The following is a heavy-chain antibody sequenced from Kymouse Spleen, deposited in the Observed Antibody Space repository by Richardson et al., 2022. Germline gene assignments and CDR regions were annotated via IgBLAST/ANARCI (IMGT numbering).Heavy chain of an antibody. D-gene: IGHD3-3*01. CDR3: ARGLRFLEWLLPSDAFDI. CDR1: GGSISSSSYY. CDR2: IYYSGST. V-gene: IGHV4-39*01. J-gene: IGHJ3*02. Sequence: QLQLQESGPGLVKPSETLSLTCTVSGGSISSSSYYWGWIRQPPGKGLEWIGSIYYSGSTYYNPSLKSRVTISVDTSKNQFSLKLSSVTAADTAVYYCARGLRFLEWLLPSDAFDIWGQGTMVTVSS.